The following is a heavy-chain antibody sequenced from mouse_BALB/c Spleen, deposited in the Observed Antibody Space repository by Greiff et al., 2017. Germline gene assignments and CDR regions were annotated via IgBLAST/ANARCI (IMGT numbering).Heavy chain of an antibody. Sequence: EVKLQESGGGLVKPGGSLKLSCAASGFTFSSYAMSWVRQTPEKRLEWVASISSGGSTYYPDSVKGRFTISRDNARNILYLQMSSLRSEDTAMYYCARDYYGSSYVTDYWGQGTTLTVSS. D-gene: IGHD1-1*01. CDR3: ARDYYGSSYVTDY. J-gene: IGHJ2*01. V-gene: IGHV5-6-5*01. CDR2: ISSGGST. CDR1: GFTFSSYA.